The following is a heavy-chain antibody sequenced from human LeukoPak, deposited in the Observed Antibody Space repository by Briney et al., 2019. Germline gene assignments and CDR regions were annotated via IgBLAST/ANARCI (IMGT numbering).Heavy chain of an antibody. J-gene: IGHJ5*02. Sequence: GGSLRLSCAASGFTFSTYWKSWVRQAPGGGREWVANIKQDGSEKYYGDSVKGRFTISRDNAKNSLYLQMNSLRAEDTAVYYCARRHSSGWLGDWFDPWGQGTLVTVSS. D-gene: IGHD6-19*01. CDR2: IKQDGSEK. CDR1: GFTFSTYW. CDR3: ARRHSSGWLGDWFDP. V-gene: IGHV3-7*01.